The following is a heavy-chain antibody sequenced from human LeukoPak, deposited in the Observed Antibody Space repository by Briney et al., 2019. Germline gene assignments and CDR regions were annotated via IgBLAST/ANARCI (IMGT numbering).Heavy chain of an antibody. CDR3: ARVDCGGDCSHYYGMDV. Sequence: GGSLRLSCAASGFTFSSYAMHWVRQAPGKGLEWVAVISYDGSNKYYADSVKGRFTISRDNSKNTLYLQMNSLRAEDTAVYYCARVDCGGDCSHYYGMDVWGQGTTVTVSS. CDR1: GFTFSSYA. D-gene: IGHD2-21*02. CDR2: ISYDGSNK. V-gene: IGHV3-30-3*01. J-gene: IGHJ6*02.